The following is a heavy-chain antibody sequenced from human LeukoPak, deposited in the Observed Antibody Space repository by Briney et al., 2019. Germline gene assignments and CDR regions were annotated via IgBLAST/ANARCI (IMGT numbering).Heavy chain of an antibody. CDR3: AKDKVTTAYYFDY. J-gene: IGHJ4*02. CDR1: GFMFSRYA. CDR2: ISYDGSNK. D-gene: IGHD4-17*01. Sequence: GGSLRLSCAASGFMFSRYAMHWVRQAPGKGLEWVAIISYDGSNKNYADSVKGRFSISRDESKDTLYLQMSSLRAEDTAVYYCAKDKVTTAYYFDYWGQGILVTVSS. V-gene: IGHV3-30-3*01.